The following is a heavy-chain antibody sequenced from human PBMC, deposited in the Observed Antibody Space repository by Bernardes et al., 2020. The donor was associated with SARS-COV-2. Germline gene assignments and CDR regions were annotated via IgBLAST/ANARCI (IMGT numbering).Heavy chain of an antibody. Sequence: ASEKVSCKASGYFFTSYDIIWVRQAPGQGLEWMGWISAYNGNTNYAQKLQGRVTMTTDTSTSTAYMELRSLRSDDTAVYYCARGKITLVRGVIRDLYYYYGMDVWGQGTTVTVSS. CDR3: ARGKITLVRGVIRDLYYYYGMDV. D-gene: IGHD3-10*01. CDR1: GYFFTSYD. CDR2: ISAYNGNT. V-gene: IGHV1-18*01. J-gene: IGHJ6*02.